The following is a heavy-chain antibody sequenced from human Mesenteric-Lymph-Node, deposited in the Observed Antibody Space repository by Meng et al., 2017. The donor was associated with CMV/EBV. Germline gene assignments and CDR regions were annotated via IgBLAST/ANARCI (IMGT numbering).Heavy chain of an antibody. Sequence: GGSLRLSCAASGFTFSSYAMSWVRQAPGKGLEWVSVIYSGGSSTYYADSVKGRFTISRDNSKNTLYLQMNSLRAEDTAVYYCAKGSSGYCSGRICYPFDYWGQGTLVTVSS. V-gene: IGHV3-23*03. D-gene: IGHD2-15*01. CDR2: IYSGGSST. J-gene: IGHJ4*02. CDR3: AKGSSGYCSGRICYPFDY. CDR1: GFTFSSYA.